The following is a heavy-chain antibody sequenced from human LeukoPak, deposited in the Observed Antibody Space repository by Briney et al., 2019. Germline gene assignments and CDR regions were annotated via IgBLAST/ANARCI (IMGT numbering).Heavy chain of an antibody. V-gene: IGHV3-23*01. D-gene: IGHD5-18*01. CDR2: ISGSGGNT. CDR3: AKDRRRGGDTAIMGAFDF. Sequence: GGSLRLSCEASGSEFTFGNFAMSWVRQAPGKGLEWVSSISGSGGNTYYADSVKGRFTISRDNSKNTLYLQMNSLRAEDTAVYYCAKDRRRGGDTAIMGAFDFWGQRTLITVSS. CDR1: GSEFTFGNFA. J-gene: IGHJ4*02.